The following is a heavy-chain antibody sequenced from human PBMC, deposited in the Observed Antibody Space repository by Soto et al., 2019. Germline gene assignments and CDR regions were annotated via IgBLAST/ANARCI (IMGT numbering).Heavy chain of an antibody. D-gene: IGHD3-10*01. J-gene: IGHJ6*02. CDR3: ARLPDYGSGSSGMDV. Sequence: SETLSLTCTVSGGSISSYYWSWIRQPPGRRLEWIGYIDSNGGTSYNPSLQSRVTISIDTSTKQFFLKLSSVTAADTAVYYCARLPDYGSGSSGMDVWGQGTTVTVSS. V-gene: IGHV4-59*08. CDR1: GGSISSYY. CDR2: IDSNGGT.